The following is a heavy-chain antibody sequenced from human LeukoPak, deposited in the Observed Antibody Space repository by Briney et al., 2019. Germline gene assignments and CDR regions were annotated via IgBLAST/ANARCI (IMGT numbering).Heavy chain of an antibody. V-gene: IGHV4-59*01. CDR1: GGSFSGYY. J-gene: IGHJ6*03. CDR2: IYNSGST. D-gene: IGHD6-19*01. CDR3: ARDRGQWLAHYYYMDV. Sequence: SETLSLTCAVYGGSFSGYYWSWIRQPPGKGLEWIGNIYNSGSTNYNPSLKSRVTIAVDTSKNQFSLKLRSVTAADTAVYYCARDRGQWLAHYYYMDVWGKGTTVTVSS.